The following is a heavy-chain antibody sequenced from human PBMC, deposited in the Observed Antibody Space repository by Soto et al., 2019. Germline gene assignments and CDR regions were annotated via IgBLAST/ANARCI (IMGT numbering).Heavy chain of an antibody. J-gene: IGHJ4*02. CDR1: GFTFSSYG. CDR3: AREVGGHAGLQGRFDY. CDR2: IWYDGSDT. D-gene: IGHD3-3*01. V-gene: IGHV3-33*01. Sequence: QVQLVESGGGVVQPGRSLRLSCAASGFTFSSYGMHWVRQAPGKGLEWVAIIWYDGSDTSYADSVKGRFTISRDNSKNTLYLQMNSLRAEDTAVYYCAREVGGHAGLQGRFDYWGQRTLVTVSS.